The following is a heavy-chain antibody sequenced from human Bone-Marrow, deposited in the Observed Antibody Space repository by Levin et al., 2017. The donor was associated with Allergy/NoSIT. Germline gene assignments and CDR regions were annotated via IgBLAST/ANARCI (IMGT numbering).Heavy chain of an antibody. V-gene: IGHV1-69*06. D-gene: IGHD4-17*01. CDR3: AREIHVSSGDYYFDY. CDR1: GGTFSNYP. Sequence: SVKVSCKASGGTFSNYPISWVRQAPGQGLEWMGGIIPIFGTANYAQKFQGRVTITADKSTSTAYMELSSLRSEDTAVYYCAREIHVSSGDYYFDYWGQGTLVSVSS. CDR2: IIPIFGTA. J-gene: IGHJ4*02.